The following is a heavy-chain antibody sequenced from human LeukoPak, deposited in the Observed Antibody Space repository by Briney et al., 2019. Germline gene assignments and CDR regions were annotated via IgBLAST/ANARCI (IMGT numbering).Heavy chain of an antibody. CDR2: INHSGST. J-gene: IGHJ4*02. CDR3: ARGVSYSSGWYSS. Sequence: SETLSLTCSVSGASLSTSPYYWGWIRQPPGKGLEWIGEINHSGSTNYNPSLKSRVTISVDTSKNQFSLKLSSVTAADTAVYYCARGVSYSSGWYSSWGQGTLVTVSS. D-gene: IGHD6-19*01. V-gene: IGHV4-39*07. CDR1: GASLSTSPYY.